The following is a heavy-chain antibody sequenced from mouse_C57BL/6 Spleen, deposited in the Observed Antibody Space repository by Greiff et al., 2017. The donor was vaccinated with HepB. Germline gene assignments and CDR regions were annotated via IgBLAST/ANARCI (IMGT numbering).Heavy chain of an antibody. Sequence: VQLQQSGAELVRPGTSVKVSCKASGYAFTNYLIEWVKQRPGQGLEWIGVINPGSGGTNYNEKFKGKATLTADKSSSTAYMQLSSLTSEDSAVYFCARGEYSNPYFDYWGQGTTLTVSS. J-gene: IGHJ2*01. CDR1: GYAFTNYL. CDR2: INPGSGGT. CDR3: ARGEYSNPYFDY. V-gene: IGHV1-54*01. D-gene: IGHD2-5*01.